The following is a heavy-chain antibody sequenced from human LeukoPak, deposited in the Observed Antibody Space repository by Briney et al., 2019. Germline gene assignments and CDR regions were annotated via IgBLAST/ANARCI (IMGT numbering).Heavy chain of an antibody. D-gene: IGHD6-13*01. J-gene: IGHJ6*03. Sequence: GGSLRLSCGASGFTFSSYAMNWVRQAPGKGLEWVSYISSSGSTIYYADSVKGRFTISRDNAKNSLYLQMNSLRAEDTAVYYCARDRATGYSSSWSPPHYYMDVWGKGTTVTVSS. CDR2: ISSSGSTI. CDR3: ARDRATGYSSSWSPPHYYMDV. CDR1: GFTFSSYA. V-gene: IGHV3-48*03.